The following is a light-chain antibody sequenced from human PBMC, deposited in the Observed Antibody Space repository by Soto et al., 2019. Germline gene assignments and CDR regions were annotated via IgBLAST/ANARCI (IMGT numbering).Light chain of an antibody. CDR1: QGIDTY. CDR3: QKYTSAPFT. CDR2: AAS. V-gene: IGKV1-27*01. J-gene: IGKJ3*01. Sequence: DIQMTQSPSSLSASVGDRVTITCRASQGIDTYLAWYQQKPGKVPKLLIYAASTLQSGVPSRFSGSGSGTDFTLTISSLQPEDVATYYCQKYTSAPFTFGPGNKVDI.